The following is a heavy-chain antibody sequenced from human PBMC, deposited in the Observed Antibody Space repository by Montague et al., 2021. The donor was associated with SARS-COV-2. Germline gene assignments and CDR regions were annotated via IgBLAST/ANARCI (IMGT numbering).Heavy chain of an antibody. CDR2: IFHSGST. CDR3: GRQKYDLWSVRFHDHFDA. Sequence: SETLSLTCTVSGGSITNINYYWGWIRQPPGKGLKWIGNIFHSGSTYYNPSLMSRVTISVDTSRNEFSLKVNSVTAADTAVYYCGRQKYDLWSVRFHDHFDAWGQGTLVTVSS. V-gene: IGHV4-39*01. CDR1: GGSITNINYY. D-gene: IGHD3-3*01. J-gene: IGHJ4*02.